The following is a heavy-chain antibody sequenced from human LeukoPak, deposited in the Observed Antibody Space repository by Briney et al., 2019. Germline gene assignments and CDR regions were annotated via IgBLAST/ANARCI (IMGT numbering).Heavy chain of an antibody. D-gene: IGHD5-12*01. CDR3: ARRGGETIVAMILHAFDI. CDR2: IYYSGST. V-gene: IGHV4-59*08. CDR1: GGSISSYS. J-gene: IGHJ3*02. Sequence: SETLSLTCTVSGGSISSYSWSWIRQPPGKGLEWIASIYYSGSTNYNPSLKSRVTMSVDTSKNQFSLRLSSVTAADTAVYYCARRGGETIVAMILHAFDIWGQGTMVTVSS.